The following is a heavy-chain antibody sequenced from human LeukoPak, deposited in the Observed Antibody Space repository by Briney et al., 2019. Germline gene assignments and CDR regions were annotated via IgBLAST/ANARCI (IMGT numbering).Heavy chain of an antibody. CDR1: GYTFTGYY. D-gene: IGHD5-24*01. CDR3: ARDGMGKRVDGYNY. CDR2: INPNSGGT. V-gene: IGHV1-2*04. J-gene: IGHJ4*02. Sequence: GASVKVSCKASGYTFTGYYMHWVRQAPGQGLEWMGWINPNSGGTNYAQKFQGWVTMTRDTSISTAYMELSRLRSDDTAVYYCARDGMGKRVDGYNYWGQGTLVTVSS.